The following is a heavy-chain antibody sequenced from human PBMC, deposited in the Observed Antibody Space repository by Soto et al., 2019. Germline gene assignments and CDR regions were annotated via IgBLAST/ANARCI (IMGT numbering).Heavy chain of an antibody. CDR1: GDCISAYS. Sequence: SXTLSLTCTVSGDCISAYSWSWFRQPPGKGLEWIGNIHYNGNTKYNPSLKSRVSMSVDTSKNQFSLRLISVTAADTAKYFCAREGNLGRWLQPLDFWGQGTLVTV. D-gene: IGHD5-12*01. V-gene: IGHV4-59*01. CDR3: AREGNLGRWLQPLDF. J-gene: IGHJ4*02. CDR2: IHYNGNT.